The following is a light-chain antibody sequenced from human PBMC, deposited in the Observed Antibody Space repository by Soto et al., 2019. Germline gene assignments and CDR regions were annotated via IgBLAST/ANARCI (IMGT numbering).Light chain of an antibody. CDR2: AAS. J-gene: IGKJ5*01. CDR1: QSVRTY. CDR3: QQTNSMPVT. Sequence: DIQMTQSPSSLSASVGDRVTIACRASQSVRTYLNWYQQKPGKAPKLLICAASSLQSGVPSRFSGSGSRTDFTLTISSLQPEDFATYFCQQTNSMPVTFGQGTRLEIK. V-gene: IGKV1-39*01.